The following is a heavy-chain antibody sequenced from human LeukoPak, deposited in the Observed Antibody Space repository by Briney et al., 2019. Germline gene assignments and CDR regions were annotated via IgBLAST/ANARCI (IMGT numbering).Heavy chain of an antibody. V-gene: IGHV1-8*01. CDR1: GYTFTSYD. CDR3: ARANYDFWSGYSFNFDY. D-gene: IGHD3-3*01. Sequence: ASVKVSCKASGYTFTSYDINWVRQATGQGLEWMGWMNPNSGNTGYAQKFQGRVTMTRNTSISTAYMELSSLRSEDTAVYYCARANYDFWSGYSFNFDYWGQGTLVTVSS. CDR2: MNPNSGNT. J-gene: IGHJ4*02.